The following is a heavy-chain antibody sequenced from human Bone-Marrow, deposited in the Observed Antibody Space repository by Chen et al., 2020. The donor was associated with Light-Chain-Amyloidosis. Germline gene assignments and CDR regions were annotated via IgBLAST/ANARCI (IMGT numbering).Heavy chain of an antibody. CDR2: IYPDDSDA. CDR3: ARRRDGYSFDY. J-gene: IGHJ4*02. Sequence: EVQLEQSGPEVKKPGASLKISCKGSGYTFPNYWIGWLRQMPGKGLEWMGVIYPDDSDARYSPSFEGQVTISADKSITTAYLQWRGLKASDTAMYYCARRRDGYSFDYWGQGTLVTVSS. D-gene: IGHD5-12*01. CDR1: GYTFPNYW. V-gene: IGHV5-51*01.